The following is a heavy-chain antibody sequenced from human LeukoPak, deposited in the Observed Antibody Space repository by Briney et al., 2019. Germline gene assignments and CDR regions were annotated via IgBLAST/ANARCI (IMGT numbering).Heavy chain of an antibody. V-gene: IGHV3-7*05. D-gene: IGHD5-12*01. J-gene: IGHJ4*02. CDR2: IKQDGSEK. CDR3: AREYDRGYSGQF. CDR1: GFTFSNYW. Sequence: QPGGSLRLSCAASGFTFSNYWMSWVRQAPGKGLEWVANIKQDGSEKYYVDSVKGRFTISRDNAKNSLYLQMSSLRAEDTAVYYCAREYDRGYSGQFWGQGTLVTVSS.